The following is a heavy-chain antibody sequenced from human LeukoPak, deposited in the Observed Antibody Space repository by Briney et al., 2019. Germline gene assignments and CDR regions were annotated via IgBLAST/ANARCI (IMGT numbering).Heavy chain of an antibody. Sequence: GGSLRLSCAASGFTFSSYAMSWVRQAPGKGLEWVSSISSSSSYIYYADSVKGRFTISRDNAKNSLYLQMSSLRAEDTAVYYCARHTGGYSYGTLDYWGQGTLVTVSS. CDR3: ARHTGGYSYGTLDY. CDR2: ISSSSSYI. V-gene: IGHV3-21*01. D-gene: IGHD5-18*01. CDR1: GFTFSSYA. J-gene: IGHJ4*02.